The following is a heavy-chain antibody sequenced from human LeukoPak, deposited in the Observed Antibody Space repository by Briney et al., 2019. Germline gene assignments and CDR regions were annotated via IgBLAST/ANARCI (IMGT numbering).Heavy chain of an antibody. V-gene: IGHV3-30*18. CDR3: AKDSSGWYGWFDP. D-gene: IGHD6-19*01. Sequence: GGSLRLSCAASGFTFSSYSMHWVRQAPGKGLEWVAVISYDGSNKYYADSVKGRFTISRDNSKNTLYLQMNSLRAEDTAVYYCAKDSSGWYGWFDPWGQGTPVTVSS. J-gene: IGHJ5*02. CDR1: GFTFSSYS. CDR2: ISYDGSNK.